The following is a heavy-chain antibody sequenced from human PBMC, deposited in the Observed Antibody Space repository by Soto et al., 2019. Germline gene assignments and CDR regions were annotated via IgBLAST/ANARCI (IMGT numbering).Heavy chain of an antibody. CDR1: GFTFSSYA. J-gene: IGHJ5*02. CDR2: ISGSGGST. D-gene: IGHD2-15*01. CDR3: ATDRSVGEVAAILFDP. Sequence: GGSLRLSCAASGFTFSSYAMSWVRQAPGKGLEWVSAISGSGGSTYYADSVKGRFTISRDNSKNTLYLQMNSLRAEDKAVDYYATDRSVGEVAAILFDPWGQGTLVTVSS. V-gene: IGHV3-23*01.